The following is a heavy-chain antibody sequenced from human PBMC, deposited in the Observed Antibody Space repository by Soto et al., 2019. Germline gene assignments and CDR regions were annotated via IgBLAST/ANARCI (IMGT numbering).Heavy chain of an antibody. CDR3: ARDRGLVLSFYFDY. V-gene: IGHV3-9*01. Sequence: EVQLVESGGGLVQPGRSLRLSCAASGFTFDDYAMHWVRQAPGKGLEWVAGISWNSGSIGYADAVTGRFNISRHNAKNSLYLQMSSLRAEDTDLYYCARDRGLVLSFYFDYWGQGTLVTVSS. D-gene: IGHD6-19*01. CDR2: ISWNSGSI. J-gene: IGHJ4*02. CDR1: GFTFDDYA.